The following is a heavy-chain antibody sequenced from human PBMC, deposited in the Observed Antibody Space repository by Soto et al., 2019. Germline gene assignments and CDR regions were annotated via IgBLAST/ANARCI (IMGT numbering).Heavy chain of an antibody. V-gene: IGHV4-4*02. J-gene: IGHJ5*02. Sequence: LSLTCAVSGGSISSSNWWSWVRQPPGKGLEWIGEIYHSGSTNYNPSLKSRVTISVDKSKNQFPLKLSSVTAADTAVYYCARLHCSSPSCYFRGGNWFEPWGQGTLVIVCS. CDR1: GGSISSSNW. D-gene: IGHD2-2*01. CDR3: ARLHCSSPSCYFRGGNWFEP. CDR2: IYHSGST.